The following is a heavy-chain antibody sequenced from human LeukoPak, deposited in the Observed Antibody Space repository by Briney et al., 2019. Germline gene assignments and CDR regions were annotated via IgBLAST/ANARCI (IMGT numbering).Heavy chain of an antibody. CDR3: AKDAWTYGDYIDY. CDR1: GFTFSSYA. Sequence: GGSLRLSCAASGFTFSSYAMSWVRHAPGKRLECVSAISGSGGSTYYADSVKGRFTISRDNSKNTLYLQMNSLRAEDTAVYYCAKDAWTYGDYIDYWGQGTLVTVSS. CDR2: ISGSGGST. J-gene: IGHJ4*02. V-gene: IGHV3-23*01. D-gene: IGHD4-17*01.